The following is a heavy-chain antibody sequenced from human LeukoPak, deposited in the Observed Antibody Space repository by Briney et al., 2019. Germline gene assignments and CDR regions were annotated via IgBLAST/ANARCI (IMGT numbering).Heavy chain of an antibody. J-gene: IGHJ4*02. D-gene: IGHD3-22*01. CDR2: INQYGNDK. V-gene: IGHV3-7*01. Sequence: PGGSLRLSCAASGFTFSNYWMSWVRQAPGKGLEWVANINQYGNDKYYVDSVKGRFTISRDNAKNSLYLQMNSLRAEDTAIYYCLRAETIVVIREPPPRGQGTLVTVSS. CDR1: GFTFSNYW. CDR3: LRAETIVVIREPPP.